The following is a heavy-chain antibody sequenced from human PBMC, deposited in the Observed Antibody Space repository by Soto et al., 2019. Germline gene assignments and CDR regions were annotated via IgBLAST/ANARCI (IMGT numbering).Heavy chain of an antibody. CDR2: IWYDGSNK. J-gene: IGHJ4*02. Sequence: GGSLRLSCAASGFTFSSYGMHWVRQAPGKGLEWVAVIWYDGSNKYYADSVKGRFTISRDNSKNTLYLQMNSLRAEDTAVYYCARDFWSGYYIPPGYWGQGTLVTVSS. CDR3: ARDFWSGYYIPPGY. D-gene: IGHD3-3*01. V-gene: IGHV3-33*01. CDR1: GFTFSSYG.